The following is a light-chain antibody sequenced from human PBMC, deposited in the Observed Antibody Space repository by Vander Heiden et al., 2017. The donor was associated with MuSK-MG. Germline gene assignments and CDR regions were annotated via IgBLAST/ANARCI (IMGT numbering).Light chain of an antibody. CDR1: QDISNY. CDR2: DAS. J-gene: IGKJ4*01. Sequence: DIQMTQSPSSLSASVGDRVTITCQASQDISNYLNWDQQKPGKAPKLLIYDASNLPTGVQSRFTGSGSGTDFSFMSSSLQTEDIATYYFQPYDGPPFGGGTKVEIK. CDR3: QPYDGPP. V-gene: IGKV1-33*01.